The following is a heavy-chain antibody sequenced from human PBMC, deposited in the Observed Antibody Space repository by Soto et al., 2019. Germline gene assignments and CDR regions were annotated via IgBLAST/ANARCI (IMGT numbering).Heavy chain of an antibody. V-gene: IGHV3-21*01. D-gene: IGHD1-26*01. Sequence: GGSLRLSCAASGFTFSSHSMNWVRQAPGKGLEWVSSISSSSTYKYYADSVKGRFTIARDNAKNSLYLQMNSLRAEDTAVYYCARDKRWEIRLDQHNGMDVWGQGTTVTVSS. CDR2: ISSSSTYK. J-gene: IGHJ6*02. CDR3: ARDKRWEIRLDQHNGMDV. CDR1: GFTFSSHS.